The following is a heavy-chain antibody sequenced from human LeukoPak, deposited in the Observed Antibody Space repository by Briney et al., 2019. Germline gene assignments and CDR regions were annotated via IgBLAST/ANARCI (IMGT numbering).Heavy chain of an antibody. CDR3: ARDLVDIVATGYYYGMDV. CDR1: GYTFTSYY. J-gene: IGHJ6*02. Sequence: ASVKVSCKASGYTFTSYYMHWVRQAPGQGLEWMGIINPSGGSTSHAQKFQGRVTMTRDTSTSTVYMELSSLRSEDTAVYYCARDLVDIVATGYYYGMDVWGQGTTVTVSS. CDR2: INPSGGST. V-gene: IGHV1-46*01. D-gene: IGHD5-12*01.